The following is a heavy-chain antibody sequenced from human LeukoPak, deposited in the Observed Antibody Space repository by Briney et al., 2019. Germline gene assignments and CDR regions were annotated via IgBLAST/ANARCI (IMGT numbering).Heavy chain of an antibody. J-gene: IGHJ3*01. CDR2: ISSSDTYT. CDR1: GFPFRDFY. D-gene: IGHD3-10*01. V-gene: IGHV3-11*03. Sequence: GGSLILSCAASGFPFRDFYMSWVRQAPGKGLEWLSYISSSDTYTYYADSVRGRFSISRDNANNSLFLHMNSLRAEDTAVYYCARSRGFHSMDSFPVWGQGTMVIVSS. CDR3: ARSRGFHSMDSFPV.